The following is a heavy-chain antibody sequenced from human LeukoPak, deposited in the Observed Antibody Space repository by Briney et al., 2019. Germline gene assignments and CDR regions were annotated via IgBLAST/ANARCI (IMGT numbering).Heavy chain of an antibody. D-gene: IGHD3-22*01. CDR3: AKGRDSGGYYYQPFDP. Sequence: GGSLRLSCAASGFTFSSYGMHWVRQAPGKGLEWVAFIRYDGSNKYYADSVKGRFTISRDNSKNTLYLQMNSLRAEDTAVYYCAKGRDSGGYYYQPFDPWGQGTLVTVSS. CDR1: GFTFSSYG. J-gene: IGHJ5*02. CDR2: IRYDGSNK. V-gene: IGHV3-30*02.